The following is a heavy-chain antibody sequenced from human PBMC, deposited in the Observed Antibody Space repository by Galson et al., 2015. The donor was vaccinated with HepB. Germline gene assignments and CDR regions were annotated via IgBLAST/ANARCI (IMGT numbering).Heavy chain of an antibody. CDR3: ANGGSKIAAAGARYYYYGMDV. CDR2: ISSSSSYI. D-gene: IGHD6-13*01. V-gene: IGHV3-21*01. Sequence: SLRLSCAASGFTFSSYSMNWVRQAPGKGLEWVSSISSSSSYIYYADSVKGRFTISRDNAKNSLYLQMNSLRAEDTAVYYCANGGSKIAAAGARYYYYGMDVWGQGTPVTVSS. CDR1: GFTFSSYS. J-gene: IGHJ6*02.